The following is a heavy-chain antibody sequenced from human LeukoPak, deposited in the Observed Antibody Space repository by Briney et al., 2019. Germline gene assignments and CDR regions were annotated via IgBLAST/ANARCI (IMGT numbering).Heavy chain of an antibody. CDR1: GLTFRSSS. J-gene: IGHJ4*02. V-gene: IGHV3-30*02. CDR2: IRFDGSTN. Sequence: GGSLRLSCVASGLTFRSSSMHWVRQAPGKGVEWLAFIRFDGSTNYYADSVKGRFTVSRDNSKSTLYLQMNSLRAEDTAVYYCAQPDFWGQGTLVTVSS. CDR3: AQPDF.